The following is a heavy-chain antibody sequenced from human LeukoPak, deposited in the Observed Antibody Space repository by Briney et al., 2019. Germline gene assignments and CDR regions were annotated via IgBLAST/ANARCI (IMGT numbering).Heavy chain of an antibody. J-gene: IGHJ3*02. Sequence: GGSLRLSCAASGFTFSSYSMNWVRQAPGKGLEWVSSISSSSSYIYYADSVRGRFTISRDNAKNSLYLQMNSLRAEDTAAYYCARDSPVEKYYYDSSGYYYDNAFDIWGQGTMVTVSS. CDR1: GFTFSSYS. V-gene: IGHV3-21*01. CDR2: ISSSSSYI. CDR3: ARDSPVEKYYYDSSGYYYDNAFDI. D-gene: IGHD3-22*01.